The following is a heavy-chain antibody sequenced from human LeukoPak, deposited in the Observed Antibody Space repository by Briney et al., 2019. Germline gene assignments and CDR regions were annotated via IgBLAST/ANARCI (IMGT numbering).Heavy chain of an antibody. Sequence: GGSLRLSCAASGFTFDDYAMHWVRQAPGKGLEWVSGISWNSGSIGYADSVKGRFTISRDNAKNSLYLQMNSLRAEDTAVYYCARGNYYGQDYWGQGTLVTVSS. CDR3: ARGNYYGQDY. V-gene: IGHV3-9*01. CDR2: ISWNSGSI. J-gene: IGHJ4*02. D-gene: IGHD3-10*01. CDR1: GFTFDDYA.